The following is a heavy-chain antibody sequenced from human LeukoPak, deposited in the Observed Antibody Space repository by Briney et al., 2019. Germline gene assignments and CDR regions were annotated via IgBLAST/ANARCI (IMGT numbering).Heavy chain of an antibody. CDR3: ASLGYCSGGSCSYSIFDY. CDR1: GGTFSSYA. D-gene: IGHD2-15*01. CDR2: IIPIFGTA. Sequence: SVKVSCKASGGTFSSYAISWVRQAPGQGLEWMGGIIPIFGTANYAQKFQGRVTVTADKSTSTAYMELSSLRSEDTAVYYCASLGYCSGGSCSYSIFDYWGQGTLVTVSS. V-gene: IGHV1-69*06. J-gene: IGHJ4*02.